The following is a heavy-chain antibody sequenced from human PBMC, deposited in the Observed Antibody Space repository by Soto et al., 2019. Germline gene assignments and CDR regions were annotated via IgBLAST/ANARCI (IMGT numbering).Heavy chain of an antibody. CDR1: GGSISSGGYY. CDR2: IYYSGST. J-gene: IGHJ3*02. CDR3: ARDNYYGSGSPHAFDI. D-gene: IGHD3-10*01. Sequence: SETLSLTCTASGGSISSGGYYWSWIRQHPGKGLEWIGYIYYSGSTYYNPSLKSRVTISVDTSKNQFSLKLSSVTAADTAVYYCARDNYYGSGSPHAFDIWGQGTMVTVSS. V-gene: IGHV4-31*03.